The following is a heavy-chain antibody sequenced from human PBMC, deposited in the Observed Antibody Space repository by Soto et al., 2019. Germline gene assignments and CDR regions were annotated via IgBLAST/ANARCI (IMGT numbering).Heavy chain of an antibody. Sequence: QVQLQESGPGLVKPSQTLSLTCTVSGGSITSSGYYWRWLRPHPGEGLEWIGFTSNSGSTSYNPSPKSRVTISVDTSSNQFSLNLKTVTAADTAVYYCARGGGSTKVDYWGQGTLVTVSP. CDR3: ARGGGSTKVDY. CDR1: GGSITSSGYY. D-gene: IGHD2-2*01. J-gene: IGHJ4*02. V-gene: IGHV4-31*03. CDR2: TSNSGST.